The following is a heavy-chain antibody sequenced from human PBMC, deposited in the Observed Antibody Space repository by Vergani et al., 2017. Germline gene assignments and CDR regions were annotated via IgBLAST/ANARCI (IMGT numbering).Heavy chain of an antibody. CDR1: GYSFTSYW. Sequence: EVQLVQSGAEVKKPGESLKISCKGSGYSFTSYWISWVRQMPGKGLEWMGRIDPSDSYTNYSPSFQGHVTISADKSISTAYLQWSSLKASDTAMYYCASYGSVATTLGNYYYYMDVWGKGTTVTVSS. J-gene: IGHJ6*03. V-gene: IGHV5-10-1*01. CDR2: IDPSDSYT. D-gene: IGHD5-12*01. CDR3: ASYGSVATTLGNYYYYMDV.